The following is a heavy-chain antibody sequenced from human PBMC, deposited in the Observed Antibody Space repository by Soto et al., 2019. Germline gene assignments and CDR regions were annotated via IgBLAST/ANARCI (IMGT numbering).Heavy chain of an antibody. D-gene: IGHD4-17*01. CDR2: TYYNGST. CDR1: GGSISSYY. V-gene: IGHV4-59*01. J-gene: IGHJ4*02. CDR3: ARDADYGDFSVTFGY. Sequence: PSETLSLTCTVSGGSISSYYWSWIRQPPGKGLEWIGYTYYNGSTNYNPSLKSRVTISVDTSKNQFSLKLSSVTAADTAVYYCARDADYGDFSVTFGYWGQGTLVTVSS.